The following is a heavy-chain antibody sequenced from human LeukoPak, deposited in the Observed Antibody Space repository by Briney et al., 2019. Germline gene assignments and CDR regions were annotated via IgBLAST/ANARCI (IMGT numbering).Heavy chain of an antibody. J-gene: IGHJ4*02. Sequence: ASVKVSCKASGYTFVNFGLIWVRQAPGQGLEWMGWISGYNGNTNYAQQKLQGRVTMTTDTSTSTAYMELRSLRSDDTAVYYCANATFDSWGQGTLVTVSS. CDR2: ISGYNGNT. CDR1: GYTFVNFG. V-gene: IGHV1-18*01. CDR3: ANATFDS.